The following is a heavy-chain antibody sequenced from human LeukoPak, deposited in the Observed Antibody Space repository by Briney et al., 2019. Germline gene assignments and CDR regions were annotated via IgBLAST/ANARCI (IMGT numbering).Heavy chain of an antibody. CDR1: GFTFSSYA. D-gene: IGHD6-19*01. J-gene: IGHJ4*02. CDR2: ISYDGSNK. CDR3: ASGYSSGWRRYFDY. Sequence: GGSLRLSCAASGFTFSSYAMHWVRQAPGKGLEWVAVISYDGSNKYYADSVKGRFTISRDNSKNTLYLQMNSLRAEDTAVYYCASGYSSGWRRYFDYWGQGTLVTVSS. V-gene: IGHV3-30-3*01.